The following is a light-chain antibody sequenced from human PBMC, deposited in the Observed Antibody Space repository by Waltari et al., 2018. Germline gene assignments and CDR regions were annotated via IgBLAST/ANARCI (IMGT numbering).Light chain of an antibody. CDR2: DAS. CDR3: QQRTNWPLT. CDR1: QSVNYF. J-gene: IGKJ4*01. Sequence: EIVLTQSPATLSLSPGERATLSCRASQSVNYFLAWFQQKPGQAPRLLIYDASNRATGLPARFSGSGSGTDFTLTISSLEPEDVAVYYCQQRTNWPLTFGGGTKVEIK. V-gene: IGKV3-11*01.